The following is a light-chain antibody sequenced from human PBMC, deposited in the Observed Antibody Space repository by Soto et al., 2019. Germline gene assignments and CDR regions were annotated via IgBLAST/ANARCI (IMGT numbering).Light chain of an antibody. Sequence: QSVLTQPPSASGSPGQSVTISCTGTSSDVADYQYVSWYQQHPGKAPKLMIYEVNKRPSGIPDRFSGSKSGSTASLTVSGLQPKDEAGFYCSSYVGSSTYVFGTGTKLTVL. CDR2: EVN. V-gene: IGLV2-8*01. CDR1: SSDVADYQY. J-gene: IGLJ1*01. CDR3: SSYVGSSTYV.